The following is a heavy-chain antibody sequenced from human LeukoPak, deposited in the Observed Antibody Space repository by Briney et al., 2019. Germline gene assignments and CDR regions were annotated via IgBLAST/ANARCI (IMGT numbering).Heavy chain of an antibody. Sequence: ASVKVSCKASGYTFIGYYIHWVRQAPGQGLEWMGWMNPNSGDTNYAQKFQGRVTTTRDTSISTAYMELSRLRSDDTAVYYCSRIYIQDGNCNWGQGTLVTVSS. J-gene: IGHJ4*02. D-gene: IGHD1-7*01. CDR2: MNPNSGDT. V-gene: IGHV1-2*02. CDR3: SRIYIQDGNCN. CDR1: GYTFIGYY.